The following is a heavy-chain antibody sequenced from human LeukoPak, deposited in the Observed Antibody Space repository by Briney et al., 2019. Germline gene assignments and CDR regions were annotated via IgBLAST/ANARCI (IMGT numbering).Heavy chain of an antibody. J-gene: IGHJ6*02. V-gene: IGHV4-59*01. Sequence: SETLSLTCTVSGGSINSYYWSWIRQPPGKELEWIGYIYYSGSTNYKPSLKSRVTISVDTSKNQFSLKLSSVTAADTAVYYCARAQYYDFWSGYSYYYYGMDVWGQGTTVTVSS. D-gene: IGHD3-3*01. CDR1: GGSINSYY. CDR3: ARAQYYDFWSGYSYYYYGMDV. CDR2: IYYSGST.